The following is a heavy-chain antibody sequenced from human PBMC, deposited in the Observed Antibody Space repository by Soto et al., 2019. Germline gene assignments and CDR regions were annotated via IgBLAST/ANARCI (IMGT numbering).Heavy chain of an antibody. D-gene: IGHD6-19*01. CDR2: INPNSGGT. CDR3: AREGIAVAGGAFDI. J-gene: IGHJ3*02. V-gene: IGHV1-2*04. Sequence: VASVKVSCKASGYTFTGYYMHWVRQAPGQGLEWMGWINPNSGGTNYAQKFQGWVTMTRDTSISTAYMELSRLRSDDTAVYYCAREGIAVAGGAFDIWGQGTMVTGSS. CDR1: GYTFTGYY.